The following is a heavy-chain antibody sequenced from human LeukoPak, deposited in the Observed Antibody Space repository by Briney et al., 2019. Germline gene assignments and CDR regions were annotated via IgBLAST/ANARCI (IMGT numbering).Heavy chain of an antibody. J-gene: IGHJ4*02. CDR3: ARGNIAADY. CDR2: IYYSGST. Sequence: SETLSLTCTVSSGSISSYYWNWIRQPPGRGLEWIGYIYYSGSTNYNPSLKSRVTISVDTSKNQFSLKLSSVTAADTAVYFCARGNIAADYWGQGTLVTVSS. CDR1: SGSISSYY. V-gene: IGHV4-59*01. D-gene: IGHD6-13*01.